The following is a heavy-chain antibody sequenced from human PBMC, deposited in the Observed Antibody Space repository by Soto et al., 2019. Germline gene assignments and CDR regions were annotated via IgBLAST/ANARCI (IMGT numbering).Heavy chain of an antibody. J-gene: IGHJ4*02. V-gene: IGHV4-30-2*01. CDR3: ARGGNYFDY. CDR1: GGSISSGGYS. CDR2: IYYSGST. Sequence: SETLSLTCAVSGGSISSGGYSWSWIRQPPGKGLEWIGYIYYSGSTYYNPSLKSRVSISVDTSKNQFSLTLSSVTAADTAVYYCARGGNYFDYWGQGALVTV. D-gene: IGHD3-16*01.